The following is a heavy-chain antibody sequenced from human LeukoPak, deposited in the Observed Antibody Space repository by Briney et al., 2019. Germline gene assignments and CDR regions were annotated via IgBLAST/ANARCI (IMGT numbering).Heavy chain of an antibody. CDR1: GGSFSGYY. J-gene: IGHJ3*02. CDR2: INHSGST. CDR3: ARLSAFDI. Sequence: SETLSLTCAVYGGSFSGYYWSWIRQPPGKGLEWIGEINHSGSTNYNPSLKSRVTISVDTSKNQFSLKLSSVTAADTAVYYCARLSAFDIWGQGTTVTVSS. V-gene: IGHV4-34*01.